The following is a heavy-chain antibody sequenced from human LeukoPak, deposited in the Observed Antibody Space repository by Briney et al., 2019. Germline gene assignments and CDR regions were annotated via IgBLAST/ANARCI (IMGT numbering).Heavy chain of an antibody. CDR2: IKQDGSEK. J-gene: IGHJ4*02. CDR3: ARGGYSSGRGYFDY. CDR1: GFTFSSYW. Sequence: GGSLRLSCAASGFTFSSYWMSWVRQAPGKGLEWVANIKQDGSEKYYVDSVKGRFTISRDNAKNSLYLQMNSLRAEDTAVYYCARGGYSSGRGYFDYWGQGTLVTVSS. D-gene: IGHD6-19*01. V-gene: IGHV3-7*01.